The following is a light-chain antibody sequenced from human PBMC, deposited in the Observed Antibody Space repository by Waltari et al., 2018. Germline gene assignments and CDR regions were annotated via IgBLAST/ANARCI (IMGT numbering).Light chain of an antibody. J-gene: IGKJ1*01. V-gene: IGKV3-20*01. CDR3: QHYVSLPVT. CDR2: GAS. Sequence: EIVLTQSPGTLSLSPGERATLSCRASQRVSRALAWYQQNPGQAPRLLIYGASNRATGIPARFSGSGSGTDFSLIISRLEPEDFAVYYCQHYVSLPVTFGQGTKVEIK. CDR1: QRVSRA.